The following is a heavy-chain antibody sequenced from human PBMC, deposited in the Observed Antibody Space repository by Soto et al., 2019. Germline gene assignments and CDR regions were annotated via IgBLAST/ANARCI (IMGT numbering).Heavy chain of an antibody. V-gene: IGHV4-39*01. Sequence: SETLSLTCTVSGGSVSSSSYYWGWVRQPPGKGLEWIGSVYYSGSTYYNPSLESRVTISVDKSKNQFSLKLMSLSAADTAVYYSGRLEGRATISYYFAYWGQGALVTVSS. CDR2: VYYSGST. CDR3: GRLEGRATISYYFAY. CDR1: GGSVSSSSYY. D-gene: IGHD3-3*01. J-gene: IGHJ4*02.